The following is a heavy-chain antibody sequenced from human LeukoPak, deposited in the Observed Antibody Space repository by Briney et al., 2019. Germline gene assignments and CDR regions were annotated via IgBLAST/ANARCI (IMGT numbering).Heavy chain of an antibody. J-gene: IGHJ4*02. D-gene: IGHD1-26*01. CDR1: GGSISSYY. CDR3: ARVLGGSYLDY. CDR2: IYYSGST. V-gene: IGHV4-59*01. Sequence: SEALSLTCTVSGGSISSYYWSWIRQPPGKGLEWIGYIYYSGSTNYNPSLKSRVTISVDTSKNQFSLKLSSVTAADTAVYYCARVLGGSYLDYWGQGTLVTVSS.